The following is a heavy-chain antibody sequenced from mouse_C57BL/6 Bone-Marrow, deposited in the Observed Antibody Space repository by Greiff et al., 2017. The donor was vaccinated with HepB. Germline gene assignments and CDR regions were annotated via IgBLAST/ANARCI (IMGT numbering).Heavy chain of an antibody. J-gene: IGHJ1*01. CDR2: IDPENGDT. V-gene: IGHV14-4*01. CDR1: GFNIKDDY. Sequence: VQLKESGAELVRPGASVKLSCTASGFNIKDDYMHWVKQRPEQGLEWIGWIDPENGDTEYASKFQGKATITADTSSNTAYLQLSSLTSEDTAVYYCTLTTVVPYWYFDVWCSGTTVTVSS. CDR3: TLTTVVPYWYFDV. D-gene: IGHD1-1*01.